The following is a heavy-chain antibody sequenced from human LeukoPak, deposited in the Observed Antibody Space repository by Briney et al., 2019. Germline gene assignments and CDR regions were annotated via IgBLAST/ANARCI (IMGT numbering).Heavy chain of an antibody. CDR2: INPNSGGT. V-gene: IGHV1-2*02. J-gene: IGHJ4*02. CDR3: ARVLGGDTAMVFGY. D-gene: IGHD5-18*01. Sequence: GASVKVSCKASGYTFTGYYMHWVRQAPGQGLEWMGWINPNSGGTNYAQKFQGRVTMTRDTFISTAYMELSRLRSDDTAVYYCARVLGGDTAMVFGYWGQGTLVTVSS. CDR1: GYTFTGYY.